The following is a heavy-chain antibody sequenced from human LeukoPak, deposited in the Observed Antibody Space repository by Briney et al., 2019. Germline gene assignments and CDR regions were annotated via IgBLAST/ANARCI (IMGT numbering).Heavy chain of an antibody. J-gene: IGHJ5*02. Sequence: GGSLRLSCAASGFTFSSYAMSWVRQAPGKGLEWVSAISGSGGSTYYADSVKGRFTISRDNSKNTLYLQMNSLRAEDTAVYYCAKDLSVDVSIAVAGTNWFDPRGQGTLVTVSS. CDR3: AKDLSVDVSIAVAGTNWFDP. V-gene: IGHV3-23*01. D-gene: IGHD6-19*01. CDR2: ISGSGGST. CDR1: GFTFSSYA.